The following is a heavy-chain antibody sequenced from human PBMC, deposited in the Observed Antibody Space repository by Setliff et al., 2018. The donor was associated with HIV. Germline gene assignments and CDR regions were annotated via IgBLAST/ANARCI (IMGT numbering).Heavy chain of an antibody. J-gene: IGHJ5*02. CDR3: ARDRHSSGLGSYGP. V-gene: IGHV4-4*07. Sequence: SETLSLTCTISGGPFGVYRWSWIRQSAGRGLEWIGRIDSSGTTDYKPSLKGRVAVSVDTSRNQFSLRVTSVTAADTAVYFCARDRHSSGLGSYGPWGPGILVTVSS. CDR1: GGPFGVYR. CDR2: IDSSGTT. D-gene: IGHD3-10*01.